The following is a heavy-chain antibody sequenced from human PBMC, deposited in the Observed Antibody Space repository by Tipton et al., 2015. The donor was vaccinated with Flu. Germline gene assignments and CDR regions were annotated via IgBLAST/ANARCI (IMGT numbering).Heavy chain of an antibody. J-gene: IGHJ4*02. CDR1: GGSLSSFY. CDR2: IYTSGST. V-gene: IGHV4-4*07. CDR3: ARGSGSGTYVIFDF. Sequence: TLSLTCTVSGGSLSSFYWSWIRQPAGKGLEWIGRIYTSGSTKYNPSLKSRLSMSVDTSKSQFSLKLTSVTAADTAVYYCARGSGSGTYVIFDFWGQGAVVAVSS. D-gene: IGHD3-10*01.